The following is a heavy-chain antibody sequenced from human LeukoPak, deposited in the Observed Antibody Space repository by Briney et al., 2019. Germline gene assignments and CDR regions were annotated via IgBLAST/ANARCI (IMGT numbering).Heavy chain of an antibody. CDR3: ARSGQHLFDF. Sequence: PGGSLRLSCAASGFTVSSNYMSWVRQAPGKGLEWVSVIYSGGSTYYADSVKGRFTISRDNAKNSLYLQMNSLRAEDTAIYYCARSGQHLFDFWGQGTLVTVSS. V-gene: IGHV3-53*01. D-gene: IGHD6-13*01. CDR2: IYSGGST. CDR1: GFTVSSNY. J-gene: IGHJ4*02.